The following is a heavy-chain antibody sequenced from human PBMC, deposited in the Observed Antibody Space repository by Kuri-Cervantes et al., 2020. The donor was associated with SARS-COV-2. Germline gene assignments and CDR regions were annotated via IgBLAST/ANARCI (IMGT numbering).Heavy chain of an antibody. Sequence: SSPTLVKPTQTLTLTCTFSGFSLRTTGMRVSWIRQPPGKALERLAHIDWDTGKFYRTSLRTRLTISKDTSRNQVVLTMTNVDPVDTATYYCARGGEGLAAAFSFDYWGQGILVTVSS. CDR2: IDWDTGK. D-gene: IGHD6-13*01. CDR3: ARGGEGLAAAFSFDY. V-gene: IGHV2-70*04. CDR1: GFSLRTTGMR. J-gene: IGHJ4*02.